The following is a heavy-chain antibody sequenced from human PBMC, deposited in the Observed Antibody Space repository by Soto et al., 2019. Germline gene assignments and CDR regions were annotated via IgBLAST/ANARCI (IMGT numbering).Heavy chain of an antibody. CDR3: ARTKDGYNSGFDY. J-gene: IGHJ4*02. D-gene: IGHD5-12*01. V-gene: IGHV4-28*01. CDR1: GYSISSSNW. CDR2: IYYSGST. Sequence: QVQLQESGPGLVKPSDTLSLTCAVSGYSISSSNWWGWIRQPPGKGLEWIGYIYYSGSTYYNPSLKTRGTMSVDTSKNQFSLKLSSVTAVDTAVYYCARTKDGYNSGFDYWGQGTLVTVSS.